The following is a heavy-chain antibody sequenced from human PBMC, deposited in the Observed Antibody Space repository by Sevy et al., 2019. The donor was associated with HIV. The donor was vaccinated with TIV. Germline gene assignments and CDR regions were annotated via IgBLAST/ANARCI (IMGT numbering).Heavy chain of an antibody. D-gene: IGHD4-17*01. CDR1: GFTFSSYA. CDR2: ISGSGGST. J-gene: IGHJ4*02. V-gene: IGHV3-23*01. CDR3: AKGPFYGDYNRNFDY. Sequence: GGSLRLSCAASGFTFSSYAMSWVRQAPGKGLEWVSAISGSGGSTYYADSVKGRFTISSDNSKNTLYLQMNSLRAEDTAVYYCAKGPFYGDYNRNFDYWGQGTLVTVSS.